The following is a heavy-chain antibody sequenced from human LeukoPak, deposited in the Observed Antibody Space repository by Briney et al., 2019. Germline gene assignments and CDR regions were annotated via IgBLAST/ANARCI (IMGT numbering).Heavy chain of an antibody. J-gene: IGHJ3*02. D-gene: IGHD3-10*01. V-gene: IGHV3-23*01. CDR2: ICGSGGST. Sequence: TGGSLRLSCAASGFTFNNYAMRSVRQAPGKGLEWVSAICGSGGSTYYADSVKGRFTISRDNSKNTLYLQMNSLRAEDTAVYYCAKPGWLADAFDIWDQGTVVTVSS. CDR1: GFTFNNYA. CDR3: AKPGWLADAFDI.